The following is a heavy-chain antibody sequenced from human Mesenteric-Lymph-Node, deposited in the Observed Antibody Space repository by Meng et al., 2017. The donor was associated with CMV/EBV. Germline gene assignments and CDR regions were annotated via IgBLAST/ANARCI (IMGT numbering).Heavy chain of an antibody. V-gene: IGHV4-59*01. Sequence: GSLRLSCTVSGGSISSYYWSWIRQPPGKGLEWIGYIYYSGSTNYNPSLKSRVTISVDTSKNQFSLKLSSVTAADTAVYYCARGLGYCSSTSCYTIDYWGQGTLVTVSS. D-gene: IGHD2-2*02. CDR2: IYYSGST. CDR3: ARGLGYCSSTSCYTIDY. CDR1: GGSISSYY. J-gene: IGHJ4*02.